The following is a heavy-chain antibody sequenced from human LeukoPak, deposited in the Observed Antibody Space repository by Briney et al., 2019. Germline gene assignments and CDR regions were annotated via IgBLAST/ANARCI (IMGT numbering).Heavy chain of an antibody. CDR3: SRTTSLTASGYDY. D-gene: IGHD4-17*01. Sequence: ASVKVSCKTSGYTFTTYHINWLRQATGQGLEWLGWMNPYSGDRSYAQQFQGRLSITSDTSISTAYMELGSLSSDDTAVYFCSRTTSLTASGYDYWGQGTLVTVSS. CDR2: MNPYSGDR. V-gene: IGHV1-8*03. J-gene: IGHJ4*02. CDR1: GYTFTTYH.